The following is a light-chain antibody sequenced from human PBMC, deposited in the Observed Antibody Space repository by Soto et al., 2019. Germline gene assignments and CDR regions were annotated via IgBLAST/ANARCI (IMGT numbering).Light chain of an antibody. CDR1: QGVSYY. V-gene: IGKV1-27*01. CDR3: QKYDSAPQT. J-gene: IGKJ1*01. Sequence: DIHMTQSPSSLSASVGDTVTITCRASQGVSYYLACFQQRPGKAPNLLIYAASTLQIGVPSRFSGSGAGTDFTLTSSDLQPEDAATYYCQKYDSAPQTFGPGTKVEIK. CDR2: AAS.